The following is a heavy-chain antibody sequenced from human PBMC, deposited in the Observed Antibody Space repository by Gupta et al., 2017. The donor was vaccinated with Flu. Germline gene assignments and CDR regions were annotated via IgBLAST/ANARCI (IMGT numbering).Heavy chain of an antibody. CDR2: ISRRSGYI. Sequence: EVQLLESGGGLVRPGGSLRLSCAASGFTFTTYTFNWVRQAPGKGLGWLASISRRSGYIYYADSVKGRFTISRDNSEASLYLEMNSLRDEDTALYYCARLGGSGTSFHYFYGLDVWGRGTAVTVSS. D-gene: IGHD6-19*01. J-gene: IGHJ6*02. CDR3: ARLGGSGTSFHYFYGLDV. V-gene: IGHV3-21*02. CDR1: GFTFTTYT.